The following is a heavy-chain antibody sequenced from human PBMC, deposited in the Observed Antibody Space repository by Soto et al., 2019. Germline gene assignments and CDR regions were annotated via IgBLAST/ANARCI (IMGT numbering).Heavy chain of an antibody. V-gene: IGHV1-18*01. CDR2: ISAYNANA. CDR1: GYTFRNFG. Sequence: GASVKVSCKASGYTFRNFGISWVRQAPGQGLEWMGWISAYNANANYAQKFQGRLTMTADTSTSTAYMELRSLTSHDTAVYYCPRENSYFDYWGQGTLVTVSS. J-gene: IGHJ4*02. CDR3: PRENSYFDY.